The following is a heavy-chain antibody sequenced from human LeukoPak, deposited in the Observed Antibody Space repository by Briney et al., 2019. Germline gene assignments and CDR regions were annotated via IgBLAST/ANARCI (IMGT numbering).Heavy chain of an antibody. Sequence: PSETLSLTCAVYGGSFSGYYWSWIRQPPGKGLEWVSSISSSSSSYIYYADSVKGRFTISRDNAKNSLYLQMNSLRAEDTAVYYCARDGTYYDFWSGYYGFDYWGQGTLVTVSS. CDR3: ARDGTYYDFWSGYYGFDY. CDR1: GGSFSGYY. J-gene: IGHJ4*02. V-gene: IGHV3-21*01. D-gene: IGHD3-3*01. CDR2: ISSSSSSYI.